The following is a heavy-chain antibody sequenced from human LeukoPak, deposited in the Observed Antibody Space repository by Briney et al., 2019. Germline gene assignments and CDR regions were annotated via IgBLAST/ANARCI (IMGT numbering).Heavy chain of an antibody. D-gene: IGHD2-2*01. Sequence: GASVKVSCKASGYTFTSYGISWVRQAPGQGLEWMGWISAYNGNTNYAQKLQGRVTMTTDTSTSTAYMELRSLRSDDTAVYYCARDLHNCSSTSCYAFDYWGQGTLVTVSS. CDR1: GYTFTSYG. J-gene: IGHJ4*02. CDR2: ISAYNGNT. CDR3: ARDLHNCSSTSCYAFDY. V-gene: IGHV1-18*01.